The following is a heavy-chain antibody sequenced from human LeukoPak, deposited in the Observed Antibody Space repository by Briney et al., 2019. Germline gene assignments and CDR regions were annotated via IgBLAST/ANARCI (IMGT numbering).Heavy chain of an antibody. J-gene: IGHJ6*02. V-gene: IGHV3-11*06. CDR3: SGGYDSDYFFYCGMDV. CDR1: GFTFTDYY. D-gene: IGHD5-12*01. Sequence: PGGSLRLSCAASGFTFTDYYMSWIRQAPGKGLEWVSYISSSSRSTTYADSVKGRFTISRDNAKNSLYLQMNSLRAEDTAVYYCSGGYDSDYFFYCGMDVWGQGTTVTVSS. CDR2: ISSSSRST.